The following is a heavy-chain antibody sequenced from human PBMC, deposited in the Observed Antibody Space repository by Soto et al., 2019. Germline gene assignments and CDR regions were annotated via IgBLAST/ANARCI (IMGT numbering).Heavy chain of an antibody. D-gene: IGHD5-12*01. Sequence: GASVKVSCKASGGTFSSYAISWVRQAPGQVLEWMGGIIPIFGTANYAQKFQGRVTITADESTSTAYMELSSLRSEDTAVYYCARAPEMATYYDYWGQGTLVTVS. J-gene: IGHJ4*02. CDR2: IIPIFGTA. V-gene: IGHV1-69*13. CDR3: ARAPEMATYYDY. CDR1: GGTFSSYA.